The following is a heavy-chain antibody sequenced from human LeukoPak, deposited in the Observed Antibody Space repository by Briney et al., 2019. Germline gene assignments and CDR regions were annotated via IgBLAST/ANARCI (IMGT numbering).Heavy chain of an antibody. J-gene: IGHJ4*02. Sequence: ARVNVSCKASGYTFNGYFIHGVREAPGQRVEGRGWINSNRGDTHFTQKFQGRVTMTRASSISTAYMELSRLSSDDTAVYYCATDERYDCSGYPFDYLGQGTLVTVSS. CDR1: GYTFNGYF. D-gene: IGHD3-22*01. CDR3: ATDERYDCSGYPFDY. V-gene: IGHV1-2*02. CDR2: INSNRGDT.